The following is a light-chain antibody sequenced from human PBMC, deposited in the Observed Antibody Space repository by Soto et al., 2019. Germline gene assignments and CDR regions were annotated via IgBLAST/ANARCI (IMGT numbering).Light chain of an antibody. V-gene: IGLV1-51*01. CDR3: GTWDSSLSAWV. J-gene: IGLJ3*02. CDR1: SSNIGNNY. Sequence: QSVLTQPPSVSAAPGQTVTISCSGSSSNIGNNYVSWYQQLPGTAPKLLIYDNNKRPSGIPDRFSGSKSGTSATLGITGLQTGDEADYYCGTWDSSLSAWVFGVGTKLTVL. CDR2: DNN.